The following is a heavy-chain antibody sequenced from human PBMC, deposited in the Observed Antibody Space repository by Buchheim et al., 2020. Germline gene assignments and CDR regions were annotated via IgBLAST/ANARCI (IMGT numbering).Heavy chain of an antibody. D-gene: IGHD1-26*01. CDR3: VRDRGVAFDS. Sequence: QVQLVESGGGVVQPGRSLRLSCAASGFTFSNFAMHWVRQAPGKGLEWVAAIWFDGSNKYYVDSVKGRFTISRDNSENTLSLGMSSLRADDTAVYYCVRDRGVAFDSWGQGTL. CDR1: GFTFSNFA. V-gene: IGHV3-33*01. J-gene: IGHJ4*01. CDR2: IWFDGSNK.